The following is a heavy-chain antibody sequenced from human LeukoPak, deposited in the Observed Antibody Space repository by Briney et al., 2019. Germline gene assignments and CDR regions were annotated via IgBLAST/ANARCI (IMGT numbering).Heavy chain of an antibody. CDR1: GGSFSGYY. CDR3: ARGFGVVIYYYYMDV. J-gene: IGHJ6*03. D-gene: IGHD3-3*01. Sequence: SETLSLTCAVYGGSFSGYYWSWIRQPPGKGLEWIGEINHSGSTNYNPSPKSRVTISVDTSKNQFSLKLSSVTAADTAVYYCARGFGVVIYYYYMDVWGKGTTVTVSS. CDR2: INHSGST. V-gene: IGHV4-34*01.